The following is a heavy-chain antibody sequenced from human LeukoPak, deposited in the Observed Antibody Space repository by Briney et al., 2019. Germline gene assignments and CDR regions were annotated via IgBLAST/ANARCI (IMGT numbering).Heavy chain of an antibody. CDR1: GGSISSSHW. CDR2: TYHSDYT. CDR3: ARATGSHFDY. J-gene: IGHJ4*02. D-gene: IGHD3-10*01. Sequence: PSGTLSLTCAVSGGSISSSHWWSWVRQSPGKGLEWIGNTYHSDYTNYNPSLKSRATISVDKSKNQLSLKVISVTVADTAVYYCARATGSHFDYWGQGTLVTVSS. V-gene: IGHV4-4*02.